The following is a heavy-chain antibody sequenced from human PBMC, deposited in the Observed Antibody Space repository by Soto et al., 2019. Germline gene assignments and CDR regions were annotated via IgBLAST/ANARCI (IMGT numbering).Heavy chain of an antibody. CDR1: GYTFTSYY. CDR2: INPSGGST. Sequence: QVQLVQSGAEVKKPGASVKVSCKASGYTFTSYYMHWVRQAPGQGLEWMGIINPSGGSTSYAQKFPGRVAMARDTSTSTVYMELSSLRSEDTAVYSCPRLGGSGWYWVDYWGQGTLVTVSS. CDR3: PRLGGSGWYWVDY. D-gene: IGHD6-19*01. J-gene: IGHJ4*02. V-gene: IGHV1-46*01.